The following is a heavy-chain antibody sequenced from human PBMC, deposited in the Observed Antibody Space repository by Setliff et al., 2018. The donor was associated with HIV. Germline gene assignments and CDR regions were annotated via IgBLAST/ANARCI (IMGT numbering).Heavy chain of an antibody. CDR3: ANMQWASNAWYSFDY. CDR2: IQQHGSEI. D-gene: IGHD6-19*01. V-gene: IGHV3-7*05. CDR1: GYTFSSYW. Sequence: PGGSLRLSCAASGYTFSSYWMAWVRQCPGKGLEWVANIQQHGSEIHYVASVEGRFTISRDNAKNPLYLQMNSLRAEDTAVYYCANMQWASNAWYSFDYWGQGALVTVSS. J-gene: IGHJ4*02.